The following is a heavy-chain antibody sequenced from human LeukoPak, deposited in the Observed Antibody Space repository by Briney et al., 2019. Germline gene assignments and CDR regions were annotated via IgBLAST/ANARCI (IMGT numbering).Heavy chain of an antibody. D-gene: IGHD6-19*01. Sequence: SETLSLTCAVYGGSFSGYYWSWIRQPPGKGLEWIGEINHSGSTNYNPSLKSRVTISVDTSKNQFSLKLSSVTAADTAVYYCARHRRWSSSGWSTFDYWGQGTLVTVSS. CDR1: GGSFSGYY. V-gene: IGHV4-34*01. CDR3: ARHRRWSSSGWSTFDY. CDR2: INHSGST. J-gene: IGHJ4*02.